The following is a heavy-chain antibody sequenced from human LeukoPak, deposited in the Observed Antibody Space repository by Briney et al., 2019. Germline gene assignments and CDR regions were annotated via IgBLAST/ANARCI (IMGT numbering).Heavy chain of an antibody. V-gene: IGHV3-21*01. CDR1: GFXFSSYS. CDR3: ARERDASDAFDI. D-gene: IGHD5-24*01. J-gene: IGHJ3*02. CDR2: ISSSSSYI. Sequence: GGSLRLSCVASGFXFSSYSINWVRQAPGKGLEWVSYISSSSSYIYYADSVKGRFTIFRDNAKNSLYLQMKSPRAEDTAVYYCARERDASDAFDIWGQGTMVTVSS.